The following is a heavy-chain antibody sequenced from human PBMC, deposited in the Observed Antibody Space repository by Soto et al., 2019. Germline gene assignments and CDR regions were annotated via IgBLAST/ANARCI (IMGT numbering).Heavy chain of an antibody. D-gene: IGHD3-3*01. CDR3: AREPEDGVPGDY. Sequence: QVQLVQSGAEVKEPGASVRVSCKASGYTFTSHTLHWARQAPGQGLEWMGWIIVSNGSPRYAPQFQGRVTFGRDTSATTAYMELSSLTSEDTAVHYCAREPEDGVPGDYWGQGTLVVVSS. CDR2: IIVSNGSP. V-gene: IGHV1-3*01. J-gene: IGHJ4*02. CDR1: GYTFTSHT.